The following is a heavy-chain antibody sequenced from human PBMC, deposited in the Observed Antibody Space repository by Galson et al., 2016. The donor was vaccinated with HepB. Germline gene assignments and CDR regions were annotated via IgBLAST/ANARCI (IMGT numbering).Heavy chain of an antibody. D-gene: IGHD3-22*01. V-gene: IGHV2-5*02. J-gene: IGHJ1*01. CDR3: AHRTFYDDASGFRIPIHFDR. CDR1: GFSLTTNGEG. Sequence: PALVKPTQTLTLTCTFSGFSLTTNGEGVGWIRQPPGKALEWLALIYWDDDKRFSPSLSSRLTITKDTSKSQVVLRMTNMDPVDTGTYYCAHRTFYDDASGFRIPIHFDRWGQGMRVTVSS. CDR2: IYWDDDK.